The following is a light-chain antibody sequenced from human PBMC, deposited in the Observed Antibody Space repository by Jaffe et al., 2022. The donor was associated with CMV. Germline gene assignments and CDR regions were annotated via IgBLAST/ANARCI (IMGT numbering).Light chain of an antibody. CDR2: ARD. Sequence: SSGLTQDPAVSVALGQTVRITCQGDSLRSYYASWYQQKPGQAPVLVIYARDNRPSGIPDRFSGSSSGNTASLTITGAQAEDEADYYCNSRDSTGNPYVFGSGTKVSVL. CDR3: NSRDSTGNPYV. CDR1: SLRSYY. J-gene: IGLJ1*01. V-gene: IGLV3-19*01.